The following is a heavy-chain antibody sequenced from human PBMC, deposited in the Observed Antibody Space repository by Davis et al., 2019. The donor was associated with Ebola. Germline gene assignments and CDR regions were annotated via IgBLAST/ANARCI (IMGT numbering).Heavy chain of an antibody. CDR2: IYHSGIT. Sequence: SETLSLTCAVSGGSTTSGGYSWSWIRQPPGKGLERIGYIYHSGITYYNPSLKSRVTITVDTSKNQFSLKLSSVTAADTAVYYCARKRGFSGYDRFDYWGQGTLVTVSS. J-gene: IGHJ4*02. CDR1: GGSTTSGGYS. V-gene: IGHV4-30-2*01. CDR3: ARKRGFSGYDRFDY. D-gene: IGHD5-12*01.